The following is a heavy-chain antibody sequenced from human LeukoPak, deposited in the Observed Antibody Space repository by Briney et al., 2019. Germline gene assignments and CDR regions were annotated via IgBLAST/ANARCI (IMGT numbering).Heavy chain of an antibody. Sequence: PGGSLRLSCAASGFTFSSYSMNWVRQAPGKGLEWVSSISSSSSYIYYADSVKGRFTISRDNAKNSLYLQMNSLRAEDTAVYYCARDSSYGSGSYSKPDAFDIWGQGTMVTVSS. V-gene: IGHV3-21*01. D-gene: IGHD3-10*01. CDR1: GFTFSSYS. CDR3: ARDSSYGSGSYSKPDAFDI. J-gene: IGHJ3*02. CDR2: ISSSSSYI.